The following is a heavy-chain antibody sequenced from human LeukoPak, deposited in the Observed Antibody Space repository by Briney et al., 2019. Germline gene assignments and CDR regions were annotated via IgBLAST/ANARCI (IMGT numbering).Heavy chain of an antibody. CDR3: VKDFSGRLDGYNPQP. V-gene: IGHV3-30-3*01. Sequence: GGSLRLSCAASGFTFSSYAMHWVRQAPGKGLEWVAVISYDGSNKYYADSVKGRFTISRDNSKNTLYLQMNSLRAEDTAVYYCVKDFSGRLDGYNPQPWGQGTLVTVSS. D-gene: IGHD5-24*01. CDR2: ISYDGSNK. J-gene: IGHJ4*02. CDR1: GFTFSSYA.